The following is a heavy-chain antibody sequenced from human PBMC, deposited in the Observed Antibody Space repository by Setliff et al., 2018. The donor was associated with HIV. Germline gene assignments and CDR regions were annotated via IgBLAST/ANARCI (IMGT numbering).Heavy chain of an antibody. CDR1: GGSISSGGYY. D-gene: IGHD2-2*01. CDR3: ARLDCSSSSGFVDY. V-gene: IGHV4-31*03. J-gene: IGHJ4*02. CDR2: IYYSGST. Sequence: SETLSLTCTVSGGSISSGGYYWSWIRQHTGQGLEWIGYIYYSGSTDYNPSLKSRVTIAVDPSKNQFSLKMNSVTAADTAVYYCARLDCSSSSGFVDYWGQGTLVTVSS.